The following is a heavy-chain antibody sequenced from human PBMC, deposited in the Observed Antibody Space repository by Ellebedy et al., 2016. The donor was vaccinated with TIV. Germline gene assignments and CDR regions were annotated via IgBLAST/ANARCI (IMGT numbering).Heavy chain of an antibody. D-gene: IGHD6-19*01. CDR2: ISSSGSTI. CDR3: AKGGQWLVMDWFDP. J-gene: IGHJ5*02. Sequence: PGGSLRLSCAASGFTFSSYEMNWVRQAPGKGLEWVSYISSSGSTIYYADSVKGRFTISRDNAKNSLYLQMNSLRAEDTAVYYCAKGGQWLVMDWFDPWGQGTLVTVSS. CDR1: GFTFSSYE. V-gene: IGHV3-48*03.